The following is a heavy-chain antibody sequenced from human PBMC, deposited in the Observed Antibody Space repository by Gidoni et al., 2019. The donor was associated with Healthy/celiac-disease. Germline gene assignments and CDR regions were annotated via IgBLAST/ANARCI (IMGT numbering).Heavy chain of an antibody. CDR1: GFTFSSSG. CDR3: ARSFRTLGYCTNGVCYGLGY. D-gene: IGHD2-8*01. J-gene: IGHJ4*02. Sequence: QVQLVESGGGVVQPGRSLRLSCAASGFTFSSSGMHWVRQAPGKGLEGVAVISYDGSNKYYADSVKGRFTISRDNSKNTLYLQMNSLRAEDTAVYYCARSFRTLGYCTNGVCYGLGYWGQGTLVTVSS. V-gene: IGHV3-30*03. CDR2: ISYDGSNK.